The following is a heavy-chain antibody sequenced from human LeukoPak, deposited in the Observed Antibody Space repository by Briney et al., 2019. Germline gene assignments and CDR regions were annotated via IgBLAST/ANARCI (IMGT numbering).Heavy chain of an antibody. D-gene: IGHD2-15*01. CDR3: ARDVVVAANNWFDP. CDR2: ISTYNGNT. CDR1: GYTFTSNT. Sequence: ASVKVSCKASGYTFTSNTINWVRQAPGQGLEWMGWISTYNGNTNYAQKFQGRVTITADKSTSTAYMELSSLRSEDTAVYYCARDVVVAANNWFDPWGQGTLVAVSS. V-gene: IGHV1-18*01. J-gene: IGHJ5*02.